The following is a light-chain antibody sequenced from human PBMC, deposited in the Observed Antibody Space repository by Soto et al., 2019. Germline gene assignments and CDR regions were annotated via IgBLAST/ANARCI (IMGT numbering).Light chain of an antibody. J-gene: IGKJ4*01. CDR1: HSVLYKSNTKNY. Sequence: TGMPPSPASLRDSLADRATITCNSSHSVLYKSNTKNYLAWYQQKVGQPPKLLIYGASTGESGVPDRFSGSGSGTDFTLTIGSRRAEDVAVYYCQQDVSSPLSSGEGTKWIS. CDR2: GAS. CDR3: QQDVSSPLS. V-gene: IGKV4-1*01.